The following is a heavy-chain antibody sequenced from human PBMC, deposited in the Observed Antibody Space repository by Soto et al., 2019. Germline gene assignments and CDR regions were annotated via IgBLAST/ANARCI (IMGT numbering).Heavy chain of an antibody. CDR1: GFTFSSYG. CDR3: AKDPRGIVGAGAWLDS. Sequence: GGSLRLSCAASGFTFSSYGMHWVRQAPGKGLEWVAVISYDGSDMYYGDSVKGRFTISRDNSNNTLYLQMNSLRPDDTALYYCAKDPRGIVGAGAWLDSWGQGTLVTVS. D-gene: IGHD1-26*01. CDR2: ISYDGSDM. V-gene: IGHV3-30*18. J-gene: IGHJ4*02.